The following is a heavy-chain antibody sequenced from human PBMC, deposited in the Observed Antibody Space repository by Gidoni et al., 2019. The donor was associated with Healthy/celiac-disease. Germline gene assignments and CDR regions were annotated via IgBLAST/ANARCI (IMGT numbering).Heavy chain of an antibody. D-gene: IGHD6-13*01. CDR2: ISYDGSNK. V-gene: IGHV3-30*18. CDR1: GFTFSIYG. Sequence: QVQLVESGGGVVQPGRSLRPSCAASGFTFSIYGMHLVRQAPGKGLEWVAVISYDGSNKYYAASVKGRFTISRDNSKNTLYLQMNSLRAEDTAVYYCAKTAAAGLTAYYFDYWGQGTLVTVSS. J-gene: IGHJ4*02. CDR3: AKTAAAGLTAYYFDY.